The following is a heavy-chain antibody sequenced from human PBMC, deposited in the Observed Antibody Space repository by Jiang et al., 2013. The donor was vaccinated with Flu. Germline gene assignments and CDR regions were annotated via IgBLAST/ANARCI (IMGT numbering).Heavy chain of an antibody. V-gene: IGHV2-70*11. J-gene: IGHJ6*04. CDR1: GFSLSGVSGMC. Sequence: KPTQTLTLTCSFSGFSLSGVSGMCVNWIRQPPGKALEWLARIDWDDETHYSTSLEARLTISKDTSKNEVVLTLTNMDAVDTGTYYCARTATTVTTGYQYGMDVWGTGTTVTVSS. D-gene: IGHD4-11*01. CDR2: IDWDDET. CDR3: ARTATTVTTGYQYGMDV.